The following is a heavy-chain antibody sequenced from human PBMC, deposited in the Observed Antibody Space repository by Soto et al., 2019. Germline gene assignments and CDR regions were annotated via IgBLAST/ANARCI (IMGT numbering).Heavy chain of an antibody. Sequence: GSLRLSCTASGFTFGDYAMSWFRQAPGKGLEWVGFIRSKAYGGTTEYAASVKGRFTISRDDSKSIAYLQMNSLKTEDTAVYYCTSPSRPRPYYYYYYMDVWGKGTTVTVSS. J-gene: IGHJ6*03. CDR3: TSPSRPRPYYYYYYMDV. V-gene: IGHV3-49*03. CDR1: GFTFGDYA. CDR2: IRSKAYGGTT.